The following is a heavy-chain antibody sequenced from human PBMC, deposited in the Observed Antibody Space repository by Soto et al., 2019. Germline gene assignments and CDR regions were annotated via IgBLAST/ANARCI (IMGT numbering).Heavy chain of an antibody. CDR1: GGTFSSYT. V-gene: IGHV1-69*02. CDR2: IIPILGIA. Sequence: QVQLVQSGAEVKKPGSSVKVSCKASGGTFSSYTFSWVRQAPGQGLEWMGRIIPILGIANYAQKFQGRVTITADKSTSTAYMELSSLRSEDTAVYYCARGDYIWGSYHDYWGQGTLVTVSS. CDR3: ARGDYIWGSYHDY. D-gene: IGHD3-16*02. J-gene: IGHJ4*02.